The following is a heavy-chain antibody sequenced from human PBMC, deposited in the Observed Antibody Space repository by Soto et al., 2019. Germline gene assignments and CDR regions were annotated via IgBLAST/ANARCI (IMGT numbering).Heavy chain of an antibody. Sequence: QLLESGPGLVKPSETLSLTCTVSGGSVNSSFYYWSWIRQPPGKGLDWIGYIYYSGSSNYTPSLKSRVTISVDTSKNQFSLKLSSVTAADTAVYYCARGLVGQLGRRGHFEYWGQGTLVTVSS. J-gene: IGHJ4*02. D-gene: IGHD1-1*01. CDR3: ARGLVGQLGRRGHFEY. CDR2: IYYSGSS. V-gene: IGHV4-61*01. CDR1: GGSVNSSFYY.